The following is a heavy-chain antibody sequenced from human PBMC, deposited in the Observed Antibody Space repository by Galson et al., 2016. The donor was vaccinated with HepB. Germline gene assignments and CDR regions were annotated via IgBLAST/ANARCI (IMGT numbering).Heavy chain of an antibody. CDR3: ARRQVVSHTGFFDS. V-gene: IGHV2-5*02. J-gene: IGHJ4*02. Sequence: PALVKPPQTLTLTCTLSGFGLNTHGVGVAWIRQPPGKALEWLALVYWDGEERYNPSLKSRLTISRDTSKNQVVVTMTDMQPVDAGTYFCARRQVVSHTGFFDSWGQGALVTVSS. CDR2: VYWDGEE. D-gene: IGHD5-12*01. CDR1: GFGLNTHGVG.